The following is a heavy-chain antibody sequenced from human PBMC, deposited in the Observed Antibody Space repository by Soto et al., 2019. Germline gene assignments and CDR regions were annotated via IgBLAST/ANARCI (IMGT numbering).Heavy chain of an antibody. CDR3: ATRPPAGGWLGDFDF. V-gene: IGHV4-59*01. J-gene: IGHJ4*02. Sequence: SETLSLTCTVSGGSITNYYWSWIRQPPGKGLEWIGCVYYSGRTSYNPSLKSRVTISLDASNRQFSLKLNSVAAADTAVYYCATRPPAGGWLGDFDFWSLGTLVTVSS. D-gene: IGHD5-12*01. CDR1: GGSITNYY. CDR2: VYYSGRT.